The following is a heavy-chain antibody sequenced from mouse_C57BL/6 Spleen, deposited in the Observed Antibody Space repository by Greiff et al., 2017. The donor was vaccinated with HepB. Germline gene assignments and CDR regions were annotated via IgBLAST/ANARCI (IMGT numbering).Heavy chain of an antibody. Sequence: QVQLKQPGAELVKPGASVKMSCKASGYTFTSYWITWVKQRPGQGLEWIGDIYPGSGSTNYNEKFKSKATLTVDTSSSTAYMQLSSLTSEDSAVYYCARPIYYGYDWYFDYWGQGTTLTVSS. D-gene: IGHD2-2*01. J-gene: IGHJ2*01. CDR1: GYTFTSYW. CDR2: IYPGSGST. V-gene: IGHV1-55*01. CDR3: ARPIYYGYDWYFDY.